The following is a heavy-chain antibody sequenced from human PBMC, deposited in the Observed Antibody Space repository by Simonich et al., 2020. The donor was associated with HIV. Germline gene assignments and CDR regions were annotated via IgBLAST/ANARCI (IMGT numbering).Heavy chain of an antibody. CDR2: VRTFGGDT. CDR1: GYTFTNSA. CDR3: ARGQPYFDY. Sequence: QVQLVQSGAEVKKPGASVKVSCKTSGYTFTNSAISWVRQAPGQGLEWMGWVRTFGGDTKYSQNHQGRVTMTTDTSTTTVYMELRSLRSDDTAIYYCARGQPYFDYWGQGTLVTVSS. V-gene: IGHV1-18*01. J-gene: IGHJ4*02.